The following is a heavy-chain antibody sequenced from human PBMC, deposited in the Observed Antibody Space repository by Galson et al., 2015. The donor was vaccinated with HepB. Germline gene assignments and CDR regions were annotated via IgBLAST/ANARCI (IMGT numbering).Heavy chain of an antibody. CDR2: ISGSGGST. J-gene: IGHJ4*02. CDR1: GFTLSSYA. CDR3: AKAAGFWSGYPN. Sequence: SLRLSCAASGFTLSSYAMSWVRQAPGKGLEWVSAISGSGGSTYYADSVKGRFTISRDNSKNTLYLQMNSLRAEDTAVYYCAKAAGFWSGYPNWGQGTLVTVSS. V-gene: IGHV3-23*01. D-gene: IGHD3-3*01.